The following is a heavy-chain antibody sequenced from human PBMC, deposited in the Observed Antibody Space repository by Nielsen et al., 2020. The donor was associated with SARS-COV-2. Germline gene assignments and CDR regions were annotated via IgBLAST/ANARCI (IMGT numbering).Heavy chain of an antibody. D-gene: IGHD3-16*01. Sequence: ASVKVSCNASRYSFASYSMHLVRQAPGQRLEWMGWINAGNGNTRSSQKFQSRVTITRDTSASTAYMELSSLTYEDTAVYYCARDHPNSLITFGGVSYAFDIWGQGTMVTVSS. J-gene: IGHJ3*02. CDR3: ARDHPNSLITFGGVSYAFDI. CDR2: INAGNGNT. CDR1: RYSFASYS. V-gene: IGHV1-3*01.